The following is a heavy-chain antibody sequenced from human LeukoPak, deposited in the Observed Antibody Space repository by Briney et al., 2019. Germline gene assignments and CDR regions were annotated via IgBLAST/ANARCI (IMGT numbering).Heavy chain of an antibody. D-gene: IGHD3-3*01. V-gene: IGHV3-21*01. J-gene: IGHJ3*02. Sequence: GGSLRLSCAASDFTFRSYWMSWVRQAPGKGLEWVSSISISSNYIYYADSVKGRFTISRDNAKNSLYLQVNSLRAEDTAVYHCARGSRLGVVGRDAFDIWGQGTMVTVSS. CDR1: DFTFRSYW. CDR3: ARGSRLGVVGRDAFDI. CDR2: ISISSNYI.